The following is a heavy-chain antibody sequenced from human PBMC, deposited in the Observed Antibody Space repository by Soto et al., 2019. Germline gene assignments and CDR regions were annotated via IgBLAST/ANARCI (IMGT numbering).Heavy chain of an antibody. CDR1: GYTFTGYY. D-gene: IGHD5-12*01. Sequence: QVQLVQSGAEVKKPGASVKVSCKASGYTFTGYYMHWVRQAPGQGLEWMGWINPNSGGTNYAQKFQGWVTMTRDTSISTAYMELSRRRSDDTAVYYCARDMGGYDLDYYYYGMDVGGQGTTVTVSS. J-gene: IGHJ6*02. CDR3: ARDMGGYDLDYYYYGMDV. V-gene: IGHV1-2*04. CDR2: INPNSGGT.